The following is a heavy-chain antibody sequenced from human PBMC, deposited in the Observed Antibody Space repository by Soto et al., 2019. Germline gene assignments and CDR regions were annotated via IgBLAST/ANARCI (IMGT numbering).Heavy chain of an antibody. Sequence: GASVKVSCKASGYTFTSYAMHWVRQAPGQRLEWMGWINAGNGNTKYSQKFQGRVTITRDTSASTAYMELSSLRSEDTAVYYCAREDRLEPDFDYWGQGTLVTVSS. J-gene: IGHJ4*02. V-gene: IGHV1-3*01. D-gene: IGHD1-1*01. CDR2: INAGNGNT. CDR3: AREDRLEPDFDY. CDR1: GYTFTSYA.